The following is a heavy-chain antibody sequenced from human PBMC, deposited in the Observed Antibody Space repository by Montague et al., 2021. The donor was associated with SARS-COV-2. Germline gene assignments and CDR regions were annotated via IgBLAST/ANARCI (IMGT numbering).Heavy chain of an antibody. CDR1: GFTFSSYW. V-gene: IGHV3-74*01. Sequence: SLSLSCAASGFTFSSYWMHWVRQAPGKGLVWVSRISSDGSGTTYADSVKGRFTISRDNAKNTLYLQMNSLRAEDTAVYYCARDTDSGSYWDAFDIWGQGTMVTVSS. J-gene: IGHJ3*02. CDR3: ARDTDSGSYWDAFDI. D-gene: IGHD1-26*01. CDR2: ISSDGSGT.